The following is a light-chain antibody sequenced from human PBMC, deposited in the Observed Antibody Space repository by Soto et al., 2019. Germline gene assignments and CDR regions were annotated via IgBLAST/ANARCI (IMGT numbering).Light chain of an antibody. Sequence: QSALTQPRSVSGSPGQSVTFSCTGTSSDVGGGNYVSWYQHHPGKAPRLMIYDVSKRPSGVPDRFSGSKSGNTASLTISGLQAEDEADYYCCSYAGGYTWVFGGGTKLTVL. CDR3: CSYAGGYTWV. V-gene: IGLV2-11*01. CDR2: DVS. J-gene: IGLJ3*02. CDR1: SSDVGGGNY.